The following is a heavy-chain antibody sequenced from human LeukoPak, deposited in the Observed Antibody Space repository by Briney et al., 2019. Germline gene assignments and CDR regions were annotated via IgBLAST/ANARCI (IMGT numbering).Heavy chain of an antibody. Sequence: GGSLRLSCAASGFTFSNYAMHWVRQAPGKGLEWVAVISYDGSNKYYADCVKGRFAISRDNYKNTLYLLMNSLRAEDTAVYYCARDSREGYSYGSYFDYWGQGTLVTVSS. CDR1: GFTFSNYA. J-gene: IGHJ4*02. V-gene: IGHV3-30*09. CDR3: ARDSREGYSYGSYFDY. CDR2: ISYDGSNK. D-gene: IGHD5-18*01.